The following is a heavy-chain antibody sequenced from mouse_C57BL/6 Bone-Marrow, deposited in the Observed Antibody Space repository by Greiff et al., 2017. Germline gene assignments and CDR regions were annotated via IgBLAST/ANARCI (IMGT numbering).Heavy chain of an antibody. J-gene: IGHJ1*03. CDR2: IHPNSGST. CDR3: ARRSNLKYFDV. CDR1: GYTFTSYW. V-gene: IGHV1-64*01. Sequence: VQLQQPGAELVKPGASVKLSCKASGYTFTSYWMHWVKQRPGQGLEWIGMIHPNSGSTNYNEKFKSKATLTVNKSSSTAYMQLSSLTSEDSAVYYCARRSNLKYFDVWGTGTTVTVTS. D-gene: IGHD2-5*01.